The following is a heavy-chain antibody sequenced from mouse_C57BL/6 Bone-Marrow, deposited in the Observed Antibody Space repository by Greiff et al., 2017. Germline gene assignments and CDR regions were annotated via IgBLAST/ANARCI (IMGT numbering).Heavy chain of an antibody. CDR2: IHPNSGST. CDR3: ARPITTRDYFDY. D-gene: IGHD1-2*01. CDR1: GYTFTSYW. Sequence: QVQLQQPGAELVKPGASVTLSCKASGYTFTSYWMHWVKQRPGKGLEWIGMIHPNSGSTNYNEKFKSKATLTVDKSSSTAYMQLSSLTSEDSAVYYCARPITTRDYFDYWGQGTTLTVAS. J-gene: IGHJ2*01. V-gene: IGHV1-64*01.